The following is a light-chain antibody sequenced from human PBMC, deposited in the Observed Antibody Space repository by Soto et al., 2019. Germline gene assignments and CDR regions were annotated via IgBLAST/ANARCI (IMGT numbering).Light chain of an antibody. CDR2: DVS. V-gene: IGKV1-5*01. Sequence: DIQMTQSPSTLSASIGDRVTITCRASQSISTWLAWYQQRPGKAPQLLIYDVSTLAGGVPSRFSGSGSGTAFTLTISSLQPDDFATYYCQQYNANFGPGTKVDIK. CDR1: QSISTW. CDR3: QQYNAN. J-gene: IGKJ3*01.